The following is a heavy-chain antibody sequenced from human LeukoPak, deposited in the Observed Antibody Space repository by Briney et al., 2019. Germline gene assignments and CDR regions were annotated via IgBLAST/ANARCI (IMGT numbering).Heavy chain of an antibody. J-gene: IGHJ6*03. Sequence: LRASVKVSCKASGGTFSSYAISWVRQAPGQGLEWMGGIIPIFGTANYAQKFQGRVTITTDESTSTAYMELSSLRSEDTAVYYCARTRGERQRVGDYYYMDVWGKGTTVTVSS. D-gene: IGHD6-25*01. CDR3: ARTRGERQRVGDYYYMDV. V-gene: IGHV1-69*05. CDR2: IIPIFGTA. CDR1: GGTFSSYA.